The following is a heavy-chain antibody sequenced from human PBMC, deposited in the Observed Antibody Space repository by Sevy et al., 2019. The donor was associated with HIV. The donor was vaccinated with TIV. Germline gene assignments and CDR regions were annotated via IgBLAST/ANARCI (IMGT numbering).Heavy chain of an antibody. J-gene: IGHJ4*02. V-gene: IGHV3-21*01. CDR3: ARGGYVLRFFEWLW. CDR1: GFTFSSYS. D-gene: IGHD3-3*01. Sequence: GGSLRLSCAASGFTFSSYSMNWVRQAPGKGLEWVSSISSSSSYIYYADSVKGRFTISRDNAKNSLYLQMNSLRAEDTAVYYCARGGYVLRFFEWLWWGQGTLVTVSS. CDR2: ISSSSSYI.